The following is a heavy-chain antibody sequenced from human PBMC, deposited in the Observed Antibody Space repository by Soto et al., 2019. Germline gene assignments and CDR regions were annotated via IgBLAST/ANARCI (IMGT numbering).Heavy chain of an antibody. Sequence: GGSLRLSCAASGFSFSGYWINWVRQAPGKGLEWVSYINPSSSVIYYADSVKGRFTISRDNAKNTLYVQMNSLRAEDTAVYYCARDLAVAAAEYYFDYWGQGTLVTVSS. CDR3: ARDLAVAAAEYYFDY. D-gene: IGHD6-13*01. J-gene: IGHJ4*02. CDR1: GFSFSGYW. V-gene: IGHV3-48*04. CDR2: INPSSSVI.